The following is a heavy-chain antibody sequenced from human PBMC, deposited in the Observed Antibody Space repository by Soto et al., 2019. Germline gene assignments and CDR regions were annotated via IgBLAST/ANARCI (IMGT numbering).Heavy chain of an antibody. D-gene: IGHD3-16*01. CDR2: INSDGSST. J-gene: IGHJ4*02. CDR3: ARVDLYGDGEGEYYFDY. V-gene: IGHV3-74*01. Sequence: EVQLVESGGGLVQPGGSLRLSCAASGFTFSSYWMHWVRQAPGKGLVWVSRINSDGSSTSYADSVKGRFTISRDNAKNTLYLQMNSLRAEDTAVYYCARVDLYGDGEGEYYFDYWGQGTLVTVSS. CDR1: GFTFSSYW.